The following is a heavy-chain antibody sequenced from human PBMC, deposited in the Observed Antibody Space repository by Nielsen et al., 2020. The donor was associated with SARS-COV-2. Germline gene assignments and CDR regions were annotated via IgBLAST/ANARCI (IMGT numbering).Heavy chain of an antibody. J-gene: IGHJ3*02. CDR3: ARILRLGELSSPKRGIGAFDI. Sequence: SETLSLTCTVSGGSISSYYWSWIRQPPGKGLEWIGYIYYSGSTNYNPSLKSRVTISVDTSKNQFSLKLSSVTAADTAVYYCARILRLGELSSPKRGIGAFDIWGQGTMVTVSS. CDR1: GGSISSYY. V-gene: IGHV4-59*01. CDR2: IYYSGST. D-gene: IGHD3-16*02.